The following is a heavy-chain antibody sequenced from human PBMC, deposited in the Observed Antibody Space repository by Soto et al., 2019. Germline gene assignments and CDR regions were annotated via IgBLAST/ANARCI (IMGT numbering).Heavy chain of an antibody. CDR3: ARDLEGCGELVGYYYYGMDV. CDR1: GFTFSSYS. CDR2: ISSSSSYI. Sequence: PGGSLRLSCAASGFTFSSYSMNWVRQAPGKGLEWVSSISSSSSYIYYADSVKGRFTISRDNAKNSLYLQMNSLRAEDTAVYYCARDLEGCGELVGYYYYGMDVWGQGTTVTVSS. V-gene: IGHV3-21*01. J-gene: IGHJ6*02. D-gene: IGHD3-10*01.